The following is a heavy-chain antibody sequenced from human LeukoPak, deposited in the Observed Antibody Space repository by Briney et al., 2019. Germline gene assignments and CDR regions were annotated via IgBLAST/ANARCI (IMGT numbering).Heavy chain of an antibody. CDR2: ISSNGGNT. J-gene: IGHJ4*02. CDR1: GFTFSSYA. V-gene: IGHV3-64*01. D-gene: IGHD6-6*01. CDR3: AKGGPYRGSSVGDY. Sequence: GGSLRLSSAASGFTFSSYAMHWVRQAPGKGLEYVSGISSNGGNTNYAISVKGRFTISRDNSKNTLYLQMGSLRAEDMAVYYCAKGGPYRGSSVGDYWGQGTLVTVSS.